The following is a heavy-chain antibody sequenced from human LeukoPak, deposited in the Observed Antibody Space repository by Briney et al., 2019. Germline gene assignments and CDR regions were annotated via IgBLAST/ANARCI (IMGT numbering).Heavy chain of an antibody. D-gene: IGHD1-1*01. CDR1: GYSFSNHD. V-gene: IGHV1-8*01. J-gene: IGHJ5*02. CDR3: AREWGNRNPTDNWFDP. CDR2: MNPKSGNT. Sequence: ASVKVSCKASGYSFSNHDINWVRQATGQGLEWMGWMNPKSGNTGYAQKFQGRVIMTRDTSIITAYMELSSLRYEDTAVYYCAREWGNRNPTDNWFDPWGQGTLVTVSS.